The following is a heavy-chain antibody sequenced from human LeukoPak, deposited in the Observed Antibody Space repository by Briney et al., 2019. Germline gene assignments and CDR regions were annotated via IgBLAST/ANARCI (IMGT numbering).Heavy chain of an antibody. V-gene: IGHV3-74*01. D-gene: IGHD3-10*01. CDR2: INPDGSTT. CDR1: GFTLSNYW. Sequence: GGSLRLSCAASGFTLSNYWMHWVRQDPGKGLVWVSFINPDGSTTNYADSVKGRFTISRDNAKNALYLQMNSLRAEDTAVHYCAKDLHYGSADYWGQGTLVTVSS. CDR3: AKDLHYGSADY. J-gene: IGHJ4*02.